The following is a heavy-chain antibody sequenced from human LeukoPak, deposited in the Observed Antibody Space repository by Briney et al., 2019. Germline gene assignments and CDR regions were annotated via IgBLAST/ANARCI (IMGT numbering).Heavy chain of an antibody. CDR2: INHSGST. V-gene: IGHV4-34*01. Sequence: PSETLSLTCAVYGGSFSGYYWSWIRQPPGKGLEWIGEINHSGSTNYNPSLKSRVTISVDTSKNQFSLKLSSVTAADTAVYYCASSSYGGNSGTFDYWGRGTLVTVSS. D-gene: IGHD4-23*01. CDR1: GGSFSGYY. CDR3: ASSSYGGNSGTFDY. J-gene: IGHJ4*02.